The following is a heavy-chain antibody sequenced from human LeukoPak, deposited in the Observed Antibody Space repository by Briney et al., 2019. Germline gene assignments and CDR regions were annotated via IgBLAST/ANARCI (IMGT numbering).Heavy chain of an antibody. CDR2: LYTSGSA. D-gene: IGHD3-3*01. V-gene: IGHV4-4*07. CDR1: GGPISSFY. Sequence: PSETLSLTCTVSGGPISSFYWSWIRQPAGKGLEWIGRLYTSGSASYNPSLKSRVTISVDTSKNQFSLKLTSVIAADTALYYCARDKDFWSGGFDIWGQGTMVSVSS. CDR3: ARDKDFWSGGFDI. J-gene: IGHJ3*02.